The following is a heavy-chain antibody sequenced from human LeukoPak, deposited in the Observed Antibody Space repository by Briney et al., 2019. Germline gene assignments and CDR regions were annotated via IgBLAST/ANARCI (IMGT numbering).Heavy chain of an antibody. CDR1: GFTFSTYSMN. V-gene: IGHV4-59*05. CDR3: ASPRYSSGWYPHRAFDI. CDR2: IYYSGST. D-gene: IGHD6-19*01. Sequence: GSLRLSCAASGFTFSTYSMNWVRQAPGKGLEWIGSIYYSGSTYYNPSLKSRVTISVDTSKNQFSLKLSSVTAADTAVYYCASPRYSSGWYPHRAFDIWGQGTMVTVSS. J-gene: IGHJ3*02.